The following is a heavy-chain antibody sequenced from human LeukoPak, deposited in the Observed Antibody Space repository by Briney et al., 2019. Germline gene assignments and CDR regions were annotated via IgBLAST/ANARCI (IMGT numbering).Heavy chain of an antibody. V-gene: IGHV3-23*01. Sequence: PGGSLRLSCAASGFTFSSCAMNWVRQAPGKGLEWVSAISGSGGSTYYADSVKGRFTISRDNSKNTLYLQMNSLRAEDTAVYYCAKALAFAVTNPFDIWGQGTMVTVSS. J-gene: IGHJ3*02. D-gene: IGHD4-23*01. CDR1: GFTFSSCA. CDR3: AKALAFAVTNPFDI. CDR2: ISGSGGST.